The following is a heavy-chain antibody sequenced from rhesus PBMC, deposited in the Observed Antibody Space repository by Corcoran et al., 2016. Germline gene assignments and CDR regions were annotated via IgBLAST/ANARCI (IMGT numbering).Heavy chain of an antibody. J-gene: IGHJ4*01. V-gene: IGHV4S9*01. CDR2: IYGNSAST. D-gene: IGHD3-3*01. CDR1: GGSIRDYYY. Sequence: QVQLQESGPGLVKPSETMSLTCAVSGGSIRDYYYWNWLRQPPGKGLEWIGNIYGNSASTYYNPSLKSRVTISKDTSKNHFFLKLSSVTAADTAVYYCASTIFGLVTFDYWGQGVLVTVSS. CDR3: ASTIFGLVTFDY.